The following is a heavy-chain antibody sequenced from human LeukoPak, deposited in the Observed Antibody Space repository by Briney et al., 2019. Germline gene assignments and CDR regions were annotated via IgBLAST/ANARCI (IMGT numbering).Heavy chain of an antibody. V-gene: IGHV1-8*01. Sequence: ASVKVSCKASGYTFTSYDINWVRQATGQGLEWMGWMNHNSGNTGYAQKFQGRVTMTRNTSISTAYMELSSLRSEDTAVYYCAKHHQYYDFWSGYYSYYYYGMDVWGQGTTVTVSS. D-gene: IGHD3-3*01. CDR3: AKHHQYYDFWSGYYSYYYYGMDV. J-gene: IGHJ6*02. CDR2: MNHNSGNT. CDR1: GYTFTSYD.